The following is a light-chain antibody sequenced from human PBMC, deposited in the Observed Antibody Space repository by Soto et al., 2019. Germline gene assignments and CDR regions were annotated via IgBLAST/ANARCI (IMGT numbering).Light chain of an antibody. CDR2: KAS. Sequence: DIQMTQSPSTLSASVGDRVTITCRASQSISSWLAWYQQKPGKAPKLLIYKASTLKSGVPSRFSGSGSGTEFTLTISGLQPDDFATYYCQHYNSYSEAFGQGTKVAIK. J-gene: IGKJ1*01. CDR3: QHYNSYSEA. CDR1: QSISSW. V-gene: IGKV1-5*03.